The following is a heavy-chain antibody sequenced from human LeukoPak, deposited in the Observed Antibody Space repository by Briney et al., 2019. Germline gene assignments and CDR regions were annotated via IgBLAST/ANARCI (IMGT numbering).Heavy chain of an antibody. D-gene: IGHD6-19*01. CDR1: GLTFSSYG. CDR2: ISYDGSNK. V-gene: IGHV3-30*18. Sequence: PGRSLRLSCAASGLTFSSYGMHWVRQAPGKGLEWVAVISYDGSNKYYADSVKGRFTISRDNSKNTLYLQMNSLRAEDTAVYYCAKTNHSSGWYPDYYYGMDVWGQGTTVTVSS. CDR3: AKTNHSSGWYPDYYYGMDV. J-gene: IGHJ6*02.